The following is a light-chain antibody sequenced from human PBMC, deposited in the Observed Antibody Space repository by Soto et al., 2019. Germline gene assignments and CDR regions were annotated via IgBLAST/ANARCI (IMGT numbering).Light chain of an antibody. Sequence: QSVLTQPASVSGSPGQSITISCTGTSSDVGSSNLVSWYQQHPGKAPKLIIYEGSRRPSGVSGRFSRSKSGNTASLTISGLQVEDEADYYCCSFADSSTFYVFGTGTKVTVL. V-gene: IGLV2-23*01. J-gene: IGLJ1*01. CDR1: SSDVGSSNL. CDR3: CSFADSSTFYV. CDR2: EGS.